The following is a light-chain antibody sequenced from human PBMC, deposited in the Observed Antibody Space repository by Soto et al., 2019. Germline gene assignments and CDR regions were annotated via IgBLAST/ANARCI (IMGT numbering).Light chain of an antibody. V-gene: IGKV3-11*01. J-gene: IGKJ4*01. CDR1: QSVSSH. CDR2: GAS. Sequence: EIVLTQSPASLSLSPGERATLSCRASQSVSSHLAWFQQRPGQAPRLLIYGASNRVTGIPARFGGSGSGTNFTLTISSLEPEDFAVYYCQQRSNWPPVLTFGGGTKVEIK. CDR3: QQRSNWPPVLT.